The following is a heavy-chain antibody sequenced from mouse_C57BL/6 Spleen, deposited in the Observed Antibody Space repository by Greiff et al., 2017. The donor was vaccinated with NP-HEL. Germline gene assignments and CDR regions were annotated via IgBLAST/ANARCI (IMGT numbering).Heavy chain of an antibody. D-gene: IGHD2-5*01. CDR3: ARGHYSNSDY. Sequence: QVQLQQSGPELVKPGASVKISCKASGYAFSSSWMNWVKQRPGKGLEWIGRIYPGDRDTNYNGKFKGKATLTADKSSSTAYMQLSSLTSEDSAVYFCARGHYSNSDYWGQGTTLTVSS. J-gene: IGHJ2*01. CDR2: IYPGDRDT. CDR1: GYAFSSSW. V-gene: IGHV1-82*01.